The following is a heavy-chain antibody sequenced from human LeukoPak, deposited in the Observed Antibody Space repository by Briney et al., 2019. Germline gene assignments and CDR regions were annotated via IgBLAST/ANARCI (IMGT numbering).Heavy chain of an antibody. CDR2: ISRSSSYI. Sequence: PGGSLRLSCVASGFTFSPYSMNWVRQAPGKGLEWLSYISRSSSYIYYADSVKGRFTISRDNAKNSLYLQMNSLRAEDTAVYYCARRKVNSGFDYWGQGTLVTVSS. CDR1: GFTFSPYS. J-gene: IGHJ4*02. V-gene: IGHV3-21*01. CDR3: ARRKVNSGFDY. D-gene: IGHD6-25*01.